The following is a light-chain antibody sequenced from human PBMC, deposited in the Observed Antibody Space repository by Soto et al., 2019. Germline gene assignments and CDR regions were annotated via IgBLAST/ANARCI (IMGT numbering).Light chain of an antibody. CDR3: QRYVSWM. Sequence: EIVLTQSPGTLSVSPGERATLSCRASQSISSNHLAWYQQKPGQAPRLLIYGTSNRATGIPDRFSGSGSGTDFTLTISRLEPEDSAIYYCQRYVSWMFGPGTKVEIK. J-gene: IGKJ1*01. CDR1: QSISSNH. V-gene: IGKV3-20*01. CDR2: GTS.